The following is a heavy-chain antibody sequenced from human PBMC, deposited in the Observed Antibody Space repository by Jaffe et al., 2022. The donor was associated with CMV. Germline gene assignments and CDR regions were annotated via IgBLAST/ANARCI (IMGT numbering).Heavy chain of an antibody. CDR3: ARDRGYDFWSGYSDYYGMDV. CDR1: GGSISSYY. V-gene: IGHV4-59*01. D-gene: IGHD3-3*01. CDR2: IYYSGSI. J-gene: IGHJ6*02. Sequence: QVQLQESGPGLAKPSETLSLTCTVSGGSISSYYWSWIRQPPGKGLEWIGHIYYSGSISYNPSLKSRVTMSIDTSKNQFSLKLSSVTAADTAVYYCARDRGYDFWSGYSDYYGMDVWGQGTTVTVSS.